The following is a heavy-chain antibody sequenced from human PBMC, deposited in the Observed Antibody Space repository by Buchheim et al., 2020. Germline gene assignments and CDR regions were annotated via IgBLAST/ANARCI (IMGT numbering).Heavy chain of an antibody. CDR1: GFTFSNAW. V-gene: IGHV3-15*01. D-gene: IGHD3-10*01. CDR2: IKSKTDGGTT. J-gene: IGHJ4*02. Sequence: EVQLVESGGGLVKPGGSLRLSCAASGFTFSNAWMSWVRQAPGEGLEWVGRIKSKTDGGTTDYAAPVKGRFTISRDDSKNTLYLQMNSLKTEDTAVYYCTTDPTSYYYGSGSYLGVDYWGQGTL. CDR3: TTDPTSYYYGSGSYLGVDY.